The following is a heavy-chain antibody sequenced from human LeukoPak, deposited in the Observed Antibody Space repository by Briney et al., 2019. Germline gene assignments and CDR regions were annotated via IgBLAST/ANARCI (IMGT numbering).Heavy chain of an antibody. J-gene: IGHJ4*02. CDR1: GYSFTTYD. V-gene: IGHV1-8*03. D-gene: IGHD1-26*01. Sequence: ASVKVSCKASGYSFTTYDINWVRQATRQGVEWMGWMNLKSGYTGYAQKFQGRVTITRDTSTSTVYMELSSLRSEDTAVYYCARVAGSIDYWGQGTLVTVSS. CDR2: MNLKSGYT. CDR3: ARVAGSIDY.